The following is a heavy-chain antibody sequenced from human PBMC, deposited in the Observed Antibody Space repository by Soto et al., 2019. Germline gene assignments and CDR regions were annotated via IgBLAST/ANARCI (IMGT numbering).Heavy chain of an antibody. J-gene: IGHJ4*02. V-gene: IGHV3-23*01. CDR3: AKDVSTSLVIARTFDY. Sequence: PGGSLRLSCAASGFTFSSYVMNWVRQVPGKGLEWVSGISGSGGSTYYADSVRGRFTISRDNSKNTLYLQMNSLRAEDTAVYYCAKDVSTSLVIARTFDYWGQGALVTVSS. CDR2: ISGSGGST. CDR1: GFTFSSYV. D-gene: IGHD2-21*01.